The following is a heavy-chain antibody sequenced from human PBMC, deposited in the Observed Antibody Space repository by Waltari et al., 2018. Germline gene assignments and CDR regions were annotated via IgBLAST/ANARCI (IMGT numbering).Heavy chain of an antibody. CDR2: ISSSSSTI. V-gene: IGHV3-48*01. CDR3: ARESTIFGVTNWFDP. J-gene: IGHJ5*02. CDR1: GFTFSSYS. D-gene: IGHD3-3*01. Sequence: EVQLVESGGGLVQPGGSLRLSCAASGFTFSSYSMNWVRQAPGKGLEWVSYISSSSSTIYYADSVKGRFTISRDNAKNSLYLQMNSLRAEDTAVYYCARESTIFGVTNWFDPWGQGTLVTVSS.